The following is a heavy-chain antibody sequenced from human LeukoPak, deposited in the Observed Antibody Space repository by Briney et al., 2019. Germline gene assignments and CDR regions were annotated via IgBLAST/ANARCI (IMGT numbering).Heavy chain of an antibody. Sequence: SVKVSCKASGGSFRSSTFAWVRQAPGRGLEWMGGIIPIFGTANYALEFQGRATITTGESTSTVYMELSSLISEDTAMYYCARGPLHVALSSGYLKWLDPWGQGSLVTVSS. D-gene: IGHD3-22*01. CDR2: IIPIFGTA. J-gene: IGHJ5*02. CDR1: GGSFRSST. V-gene: IGHV1-69*05. CDR3: ARGPLHVALSSGYLKWLDP.